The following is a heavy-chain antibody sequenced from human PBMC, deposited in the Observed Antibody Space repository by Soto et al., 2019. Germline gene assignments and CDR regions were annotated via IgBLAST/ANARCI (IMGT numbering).Heavy chain of an antibody. Sequence: SDPLSFTXTVXXXSVSSXXXXXSWIGQPPGKGLEWIGYISSSWSNNYNPSLTSRVTIAVDTSKNWCSLKPSPVTGSDTAVENWAKTSRGGVDCSGQGALVTVAS. V-gene: IGHV4-61*01. CDR3: AKTSRGGVDC. J-gene: IGHJ4*02. CDR1: XXSVSSXXXX. D-gene: IGHD3-16*01. CDR2: ISSSWSN.